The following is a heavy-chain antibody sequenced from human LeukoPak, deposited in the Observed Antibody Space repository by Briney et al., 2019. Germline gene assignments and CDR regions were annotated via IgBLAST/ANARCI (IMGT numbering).Heavy chain of an antibody. Sequence: TSDTLSLTCAVYGGSFSGYYWSWLRQPPGKGLEWIGEINHSGSTNYNPSLKSRVTISVDTSKNQFSLKLSSVTAADTAVYYCAGGGYFDWLYFDYWGQGTLVTVSS. D-gene: IGHD3-9*01. CDR1: GGSFSGYY. CDR3: AGGGYFDWLYFDY. CDR2: INHSGST. J-gene: IGHJ4*02. V-gene: IGHV4-34*01.